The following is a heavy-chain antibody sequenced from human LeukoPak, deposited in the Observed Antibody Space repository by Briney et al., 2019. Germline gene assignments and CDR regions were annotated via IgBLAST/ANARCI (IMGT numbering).Heavy chain of an antibody. D-gene: IGHD3-9*01. CDR1: GFTFTNYA. J-gene: IGHJ1*01. CDR2: ISGNGIST. V-gene: IGHV3-23*01. CDR3: AVGVLRYFDWLPGAEYFQH. Sequence: GGSLRLSCAASGFTFTNYAMSWVRQAPGKGLEWVSGISGNGISTYYADSVKGRFTISRDNSKNTLYLQMNSLRAEDTAVYYCAVGVLRYFDWLPGAEYFQHWGQGTLVTVSS.